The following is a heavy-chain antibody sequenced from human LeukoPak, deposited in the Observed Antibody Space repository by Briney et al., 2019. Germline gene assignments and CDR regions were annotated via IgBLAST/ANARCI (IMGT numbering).Heavy chain of an antibody. CDR3: AAGSSGWYVDY. Sequence: SVKVSCKSSGFTFTTSAVQWVRQARGQRLEWIGWIVVDSGNTNYAQKFQERVTFTRDMSTGTAYMELSSLRSEDTAMYYCAAGSSGWYVDYWGQGTLVTVSS. CDR1: GFTFTTSA. V-gene: IGHV1-58*01. CDR2: IVVDSGNT. D-gene: IGHD6-19*01. J-gene: IGHJ4*02.